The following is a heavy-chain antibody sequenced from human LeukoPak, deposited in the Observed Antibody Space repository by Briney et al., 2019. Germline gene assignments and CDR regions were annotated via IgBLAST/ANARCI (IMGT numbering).Heavy chain of an antibody. CDR3: ARGVRRLRLGELHY. J-gene: IGHJ4*02. Sequence: ASVKVSCKASGYTFTSYGISWVRQAPGQGLEWMGWISAYNGNTNYAQKLQGRVTMTTDTSTSTAYMELSSLRSEDTAVYYCARGVRRLRLGELHYWGQGTLVTVSS. CDR1: GYTFTSYG. V-gene: IGHV1-18*01. D-gene: IGHD3-16*01. CDR2: ISAYNGNT.